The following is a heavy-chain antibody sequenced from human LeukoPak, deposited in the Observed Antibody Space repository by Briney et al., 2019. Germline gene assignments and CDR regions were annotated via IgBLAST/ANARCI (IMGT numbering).Heavy chain of an antibody. V-gene: IGHV4-34*01. CDR3: ARGGDGYTGDAFDI. CDR2: INHSGST. D-gene: IGHD5-24*01. J-gene: IGHJ3*02. CDR1: GGSFSGYY. Sequence: SETLSLTCAVYGGSFSGYYWSWLRQPPGKGLEWIGEINHSGSTNYNPSLKSRVTISVDTSKNQFSLKLSSVTAADTAVYYCARGGDGYTGDAFDIWGQGTMVTVSS.